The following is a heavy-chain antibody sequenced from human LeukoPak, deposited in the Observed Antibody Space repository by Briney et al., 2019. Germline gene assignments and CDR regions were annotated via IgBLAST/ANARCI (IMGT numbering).Heavy chain of an antibody. Sequence: SETLSLTCTVSGYSVTRGYNWGWVRQSPGKGLEWIASISHAGDTYYNPSLKSRVTISVDTSKNHFSLNLASVTAPDTAVYFCGRGEVGKFDHWGQGTLVTVSS. CDR1: GYSVTRGYN. V-gene: IGHV4-38-2*02. CDR2: ISHAGDT. J-gene: IGHJ4*02. CDR3: GRGEVGKFDH. D-gene: IGHD1-26*01.